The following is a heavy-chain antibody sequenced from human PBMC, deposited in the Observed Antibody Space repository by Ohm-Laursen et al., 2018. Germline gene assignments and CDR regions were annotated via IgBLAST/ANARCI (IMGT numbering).Heavy chain of an antibody. V-gene: IGHV3-23*05. CDR3: ARGGALDC. D-gene: IGHD3-16*01. Sequence: GSLRLSCTASGFTFSSHGINWVRQAPGKGLEWVSGIHSGGSTYYVDSVKGRFTISRDNSKNTLYLQMNSLRVEDTAVYYCARGGALDCWGQGALVTVSS. J-gene: IGHJ4*02. CDR1: GFTFSSHG. CDR2: IHSGGST.